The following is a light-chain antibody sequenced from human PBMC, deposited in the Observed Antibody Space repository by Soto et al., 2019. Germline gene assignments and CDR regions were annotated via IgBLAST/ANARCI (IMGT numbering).Light chain of an antibody. CDR3: CSYAGSSNV. Sequence: SVLTQPPSASGSPGQSVAISCTGTSSDVGGYNYVSWYQQHPGKAPKLMIYEVNKRPSGVPDRFSGSKSGNTASLTVSGLQAEDEADYYCCSYAGSSNVFGTGTKVTAL. CDR1: SSDVGGYNY. J-gene: IGLJ1*01. V-gene: IGLV2-8*01. CDR2: EVN.